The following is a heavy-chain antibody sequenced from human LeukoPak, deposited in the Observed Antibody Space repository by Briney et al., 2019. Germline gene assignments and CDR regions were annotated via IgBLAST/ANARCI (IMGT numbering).Heavy chain of an antibody. CDR2: VHHSGST. Sequence: PSETLSLTCSVSGGSISGSSYFWGWIRQPPGKGLEWIASVHHSGSTYYNPSLKSRLTISVDTSKNQFSLKMSSVTAADTAVYFCARQLYVSGSYYAPMDVWGKGTTVTISS. J-gene: IGHJ6*03. CDR3: ARQLYVSGSYYAPMDV. D-gene: IGHD3-10*01. V-gene: IGHV4-39*01. CDR1: GGSISGSSYF.